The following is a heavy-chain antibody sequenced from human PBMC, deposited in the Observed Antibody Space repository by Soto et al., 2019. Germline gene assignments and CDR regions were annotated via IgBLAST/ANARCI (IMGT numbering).Heavy chain of an antibody. Sequence: QVQLVQSGAEVKKPGASVKVSCKTSGYTFTSYHISWVRQAPGQGLEWMGWISAYNTNTNYAQKFQGRGTMTTDTLTSAAYMELRSLRSDDTAVYYCARDTPPTEYWGQGTLVTVSS. CDR3: ARDTPPTEY. V-gene: IGHV1-18*01. CDR2: ISAYNTNT. CDR1: GYTFTSYH. J-gene: IGHJ4*02.